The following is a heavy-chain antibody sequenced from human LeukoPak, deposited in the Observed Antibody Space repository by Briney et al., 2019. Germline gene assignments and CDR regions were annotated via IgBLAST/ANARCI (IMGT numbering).Heavy chain of an antibody. J-gene: IGHJ5*02. CDR3: ARGRPSSSTRPGFDP. Sequence: ASVKVSCKASGYTFTGYYMHWVRQAPGQGLEWMGWINPNSGGTNYAQKFQGRVTMTGDTSISTAYMELSRLRSDDTAVYYCARGRPSSSTRPGFDPWGQGTLVTVSS. CDR1: GYTFTGYY. D-gene: IGHD2-2*01. V-gene: IGHV1-2*02. CDR2: INPNSGGT.